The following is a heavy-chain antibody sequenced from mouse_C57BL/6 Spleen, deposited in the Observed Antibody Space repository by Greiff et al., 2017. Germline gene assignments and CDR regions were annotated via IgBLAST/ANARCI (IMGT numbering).Heavy chain of an antibody. Sequence: EVKLMESGGGLVKPGGSLKLSCAASGFTFSSYAMSWVRQTPEKRLEWVATISDGGSYTYYPDNVKGRFTISRDNAKNNLYLQMSHLKSEDTAMYYCARYYYGSSGYFDVWGTGTTVTVSS. CDR1: GFTFSSYA. CDR3: ARYYYGSSGYFDV. V-gene: IGHV5-4*03. CDR2: ISDGGSYT. D-gene: IGHD1-1*01. J-gene: IGHJ1*03.